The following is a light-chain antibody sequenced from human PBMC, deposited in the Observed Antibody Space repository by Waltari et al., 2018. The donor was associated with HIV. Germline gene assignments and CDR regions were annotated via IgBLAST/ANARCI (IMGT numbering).Light chain of an antibody. CDR2: GAS. J-gene: IGKJ1*01. CDR3: QQYGTSPWT. CDR1: QSVSSSY. V-gene: IGKV3-20*01. Sequence: EIVLTQSPGTLSLSPGDGATLSCRASQSVSSSYLAWYQQKPGQAPRLLIYGASSRATGIPDRFSGSGSGTDFTLTISRLEPEDFAVYYCQQYGTSPWTFGQGTKVEIK.